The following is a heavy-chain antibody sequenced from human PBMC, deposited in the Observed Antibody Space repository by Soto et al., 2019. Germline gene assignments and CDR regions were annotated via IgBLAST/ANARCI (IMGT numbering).Heavy chain of an antibody. CDR3: ARFPLVSGYTNGYFDY. Sequence: PGGSLRLSCAASGFTFSSYGMHWVRQPPGKGLEWIGNIGYSGSSFYTPSLKSRLTISADTSKNHFSLRLDSVTAADTAVYYCARFPLVSGYTNGYFDYWGQGTLVTVSS. D-gene: IGHD5-18*01. J-gene: IGHJ4*02. CDR1: GFTFSSYG. CDR2: IGYSGSS. V-gene: IGHV4-39*02.